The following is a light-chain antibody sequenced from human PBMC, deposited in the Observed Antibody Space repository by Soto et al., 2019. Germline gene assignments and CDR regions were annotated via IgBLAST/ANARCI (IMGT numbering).Light chain of an antibody. CDR3: TSYRSSTTPVV. CDR2: EVS. Sequence: QSVLTQPASVSGSPGQSITISCTGTSSDVGGYNYVSWYQQHPGKAPKLIIYEVSNRPSGVSNRFSGSKSGNTASLTISGLQAEDEADYYCTSYRSSTTPVVFGGGTKLTVL. CDR1: SSDVGGYNY. J-gene: IGLJ2*01. V-gene: IGLV2-14*01.